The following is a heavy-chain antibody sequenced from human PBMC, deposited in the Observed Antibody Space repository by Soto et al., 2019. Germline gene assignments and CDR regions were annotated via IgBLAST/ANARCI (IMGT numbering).Heavy chain of an antibody. D-gene: IGHD2-2*01. V-gene: IGHV3-23*01. CDR3: AAPAGYCSRATCYSFDY. Sequence: GESLKISCAASGFTFSAHAMSWVRQAPGKGLEWVSGISGGGDSTYYADCVKGRFTISRDNSKNTVSLNMDSLRAEDTAVYYCAAPAGYCSRATCYSFDYWGRGALVTVSS. CDR2: ISGGGDST. J-gene: IGHJ4*02. CDR1: GFTFSAHA.